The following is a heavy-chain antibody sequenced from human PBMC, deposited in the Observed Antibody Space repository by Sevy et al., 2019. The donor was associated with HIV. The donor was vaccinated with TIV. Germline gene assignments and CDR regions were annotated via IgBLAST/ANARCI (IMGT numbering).Heavy chain of an antibody. J-gene: IGHJ3*02. Sequence: GGSLRLSCAASGFTVSSNYMSWVRQAPGKGLEWVSVIYSGGSTYYADSVKGRFTISRDNSKNTLYLQMNSLRAEDTAVYYCARGPGGVAVAAIQAFDIWGQGTMVTVSS. CDR3: ARGPGGVAVAAIQAFDI. CDR2: IYSGGST. CDR1: GFTVSSNY. V-gene: IGHV3-53*01. D-gene: IGHD6-19*01.